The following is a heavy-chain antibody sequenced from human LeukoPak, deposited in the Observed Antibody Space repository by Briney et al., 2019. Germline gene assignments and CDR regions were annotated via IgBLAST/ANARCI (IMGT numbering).Heavy chain of an antibody. V-gene: IGHV3-11*04. CDR3: ARELRFLGFDY. J-gene: IGHJ4*02. CDR2: MSSSGSTI. CDR1: GFTFSDYY. D-gene: IGHD3-3*01. Sequence: PGGSLRLSCAASGFTFSDYYMNWIRQAPGKGLEWISYMSSSGSTISYADSVTGRFTVSRDNAKNSLYLQMDSLRAEDTAVYYCARELRFLGFDYWGQGTLVTVSS.